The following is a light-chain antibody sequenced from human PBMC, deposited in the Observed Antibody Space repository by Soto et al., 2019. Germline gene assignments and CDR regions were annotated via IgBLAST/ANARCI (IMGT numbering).Light chain of an antibody. CDR3: QQYGSSR. Sequence: EIVLTQSPDTLSLSPGERATLSCRASQSVSSSYLAWYQQKPGQAPRLLIYGASSRATGIPDRFSGSGSGTDFTLTISRLEPEDFAVYYCQQYGSSRFGQGTRLEIK. J-gene: IGKJ5*01. CDR2: GAS. CDR1: QSVSSSY. V-gene: IGKV3-20*01.